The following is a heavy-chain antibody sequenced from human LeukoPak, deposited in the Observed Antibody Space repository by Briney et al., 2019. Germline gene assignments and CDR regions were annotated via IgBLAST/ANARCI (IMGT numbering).Heavy chain of an antibody. J-gene: IGHJ3*02. CDR3: AKDTIFAATFKGNDAFDI. CDR1: GFTFSSYA. V-gene: IGHV3-30*04. CDR2: IQYDGSNI. D-gene: IGHD3-3*01. Sequence: GGSLRLSCAASGFTFSSYAMHWIRQAPGKGLEWVAFIQYDGSNIDYADSVKGRFTVSRDNSKNTLYLQMNSLRGEDTAVYYCAKDTIFAATFKGNDAFDIWGQGTMVTVSS.